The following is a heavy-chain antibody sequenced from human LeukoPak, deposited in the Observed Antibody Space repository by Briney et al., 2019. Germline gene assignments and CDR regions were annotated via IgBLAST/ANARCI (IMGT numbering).Heavy chain of an antibody. CDR1: GGSSSGYY. CDR2: INHSGST. D-gene: IGHD2-2*01. J-gene: IGHJ3*02. CDR3: ARPTTYCSSTSCNDAFDI. Sequence: PETLSLTCAVYGGSSSGYYWSWIRQPPGKGLEWIGEINHSGSTNYNPSLKSRVTISVDTSKNQFSLKLSSVTAADTAVYYCARPTTYCSSTSCNDAFDIWGQGTMVTVSS. V-gene: IGHV4-34*01.